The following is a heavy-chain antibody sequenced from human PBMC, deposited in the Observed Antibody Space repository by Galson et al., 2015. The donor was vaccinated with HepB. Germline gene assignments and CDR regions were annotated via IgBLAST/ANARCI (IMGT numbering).Heavy chain of an antibody. J-gene: IGHJ3*02. V-gene: IGHV3-74*01. D-gene: IGHD7-27*01. Sequence: SLRLSCAASGFTNYWMHWVRQAPGRGLVWVSRINSDGSSTSYADSVKGRFTISRDNAKNTLYLRMNSLRDEDTAVYYCAREGRRTGEVTKAFDMWVQGTMVTVSS. CDR2: INSDGSST. CDR3: AREGRRTGEVTKAFDM. CDR1: GFTNYW.